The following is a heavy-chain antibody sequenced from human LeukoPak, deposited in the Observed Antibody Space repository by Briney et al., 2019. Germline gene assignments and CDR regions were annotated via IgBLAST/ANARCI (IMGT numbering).Heavy chain of an antibody. CDR3: AKDMGRGGGAVIDY. Sequence: GGSLRLSCATSGFTFSSYALGWVRQAPGKGLEWVSVISGSGANTHYANSVRGRFTISRDNSRNTLYLQVSSLGADDTAVYYCAKDMGRGGGAVIDYWGQGTLVTVSS. CDR1: GFTFSSYA. D-gene: IGHD2-21*01. J-gene: IGHJ4*02. CDR2: ISGSGANT. V-gene: IGHV3-23*01.